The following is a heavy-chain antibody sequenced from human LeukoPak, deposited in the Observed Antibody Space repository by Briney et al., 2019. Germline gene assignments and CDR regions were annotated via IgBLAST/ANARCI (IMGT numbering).Heavy chain of an antibody. J-gene: IGHJ6*02. CDR3: GRLMGGYDSYFYGMDV. V-gene: IGHV3-30*03. CDR1: GFTFSTFG. D-gene: IGHD5-12*01. Sequence: GGSLRLSCAASGFTFSTFGMHWVRQAPGKGLEGVAVISYDGSNKYYADSVKGRFTISRDNSQNTLYLQMNSLRLEDTAVYYCGRLMGGYDSYFYGMDVWGQGTTVTVS. CDR2: ISYDGSNK.